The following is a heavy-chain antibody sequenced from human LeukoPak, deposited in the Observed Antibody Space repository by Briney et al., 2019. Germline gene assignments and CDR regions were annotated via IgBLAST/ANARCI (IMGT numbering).Heavy chain of an antibody. CDR2: IFHTGNS. D-gene: IGHD3-10*01. V-gene: IGHV4-30-2*01. CDR3: ARELWFVNAPGSWLDP. CDR1: GDSISSGDYS. Sequence: SETLSLICTVSGDSISSGDYSWGWIRQPSGKGLEWIGYIFHTGNSYYNPSLRSRVTISVDRSRNQFSLRLTSVTAADTAVYYCARELWFVNAPGSWLDPWGPGTLVAVSS. J-gene: IGHJ5*02.